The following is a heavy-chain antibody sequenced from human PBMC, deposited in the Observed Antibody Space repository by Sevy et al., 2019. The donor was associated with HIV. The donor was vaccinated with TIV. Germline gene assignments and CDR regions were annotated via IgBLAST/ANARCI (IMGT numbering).Heavy chain of an antibody. Sequence: SETLSLTCTVSGGSISSYYWSRIRQPPGKGLEWIGYIYYSGSTNYNPSLKSRVTISVDTSKNQFSLKLSSVTAADTAVYYCARVSRGYSYGLDYWGQGTLVTVSS. CDR1: GGSISSYY. CDR3: ARVSRGYSYGLDY. CDR2: IYYSGST. J-gene: IGHJ4*02. V-gene: IGHV4-59*01. D-gene: IGHD5-18*01.